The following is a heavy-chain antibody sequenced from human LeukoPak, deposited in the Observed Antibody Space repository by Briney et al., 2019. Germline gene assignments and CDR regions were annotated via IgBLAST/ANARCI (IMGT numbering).Heavy chain of an antibody. J-gene: IGHJ4*02. CDR2: MWYDRSNK. CDR3: ARQIVGDTGPEY. V-gene: IGHV3-33*01. Sequence: PGGSLRLSCAASGFTLSSYGMHWVRQAPGKGLEWVAVMWYDRSNKYYADSVPVRFTISTDRSKNNQYLQMNSHRAEDTAVYYCARQIVGDTGPEYWGEGTLVTVSS. CDR1: GFTLSSYG. D-gene: IGHD1-26*01.